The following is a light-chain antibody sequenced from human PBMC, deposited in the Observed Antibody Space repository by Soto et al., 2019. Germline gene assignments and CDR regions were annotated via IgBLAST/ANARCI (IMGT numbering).Light chain of an antibody. CDR3: SSYTTTSPVV. CDR1: SSDIGNYNY. Sequence: QSALTQPASVSGSPGQSITLSCTGTSSDIGNYNYVSWYQQHPGKVPRLVIYDVTDRPSGVSNRFSGSKSGNTAFLTISGLQDEDEADYYCSSYTTTSPVVFGGGTKLTVL. J-gene: IGLJ2*01. V-gene: IGLV2-14*03. CDR2: DVT.